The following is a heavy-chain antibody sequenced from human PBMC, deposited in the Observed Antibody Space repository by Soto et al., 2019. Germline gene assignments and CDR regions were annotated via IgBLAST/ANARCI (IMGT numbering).Heavy chain of an antibody. J-gene: IGHJ6*02. V-gene: IGHV1-46*01. Sequence: APVEVSCKASWYPFTSYYIHWVRQAPGQGLEWMGIINTSSGNTIYAQKFQGRVTMTRDTSTSTVYMELSSLRSDDTAIYYCARSDSEYYGLDVWG. CDR1: WYPFTSYY. CDR3: ARSDSEYYGLDV. CDR2: INTSSGNT.